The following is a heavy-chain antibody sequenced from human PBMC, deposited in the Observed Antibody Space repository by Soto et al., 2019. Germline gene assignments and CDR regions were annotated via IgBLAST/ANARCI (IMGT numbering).Heavy chain of an antibody. Sequence: GESLKISCKGSGYSFTSYWIGLVRQMPGKGLEWMGISYPGDSDTRYSPSFQGPVTISADKSISTAYLQWSSLKASDTAMYSCARQSNYYYYGMDAWGQGTTVTVSS. CDR2: SYPGDSDT. J-gene: IGHJ6*02. CDR1: GYSFTSYW. V-gene: IGHV5-51*01. D-gene: IGHD6-6*01. CDR3: ARQSNYYYYGMDA.